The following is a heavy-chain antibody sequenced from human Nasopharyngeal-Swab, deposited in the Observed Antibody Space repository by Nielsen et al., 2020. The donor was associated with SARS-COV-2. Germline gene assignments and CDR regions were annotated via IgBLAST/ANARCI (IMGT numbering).Heavy chain of an antibody. D-gene: IGHD2-21*02. CDR1: GFTFSNYG. Sequence: GGSLRLSCAASGFTFSNYGMHWVRQAPGKGLEWVALIWYDGTNKYHAASVKGRFTISRDNPKNTVYLQMNSLRAEDTAIYYCATYGTSATPTAWGQGTLVTVSS. CDR3: ATYGTSATPTA. J-gene: IGHJ5*02. V-gene: IGHV3-33*01. CDR2: IWYDGTNK.